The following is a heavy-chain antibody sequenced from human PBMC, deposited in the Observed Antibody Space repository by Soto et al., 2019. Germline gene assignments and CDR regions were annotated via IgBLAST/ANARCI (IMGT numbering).Heavy chain of an antibody. J-gene: IGHJ4*02. CDR3: ARDRNSNYYFDY. V-gene: IGHV1-46*03. Sequence: GASVTVSCKASAYTFTSYYMHWVRQATGQGLEWMGIINPSGGSTSYAQKFQGRVTMTRDTSTSTVYMELSSLRSEDTAVYYCARDRNSNYYFDYWGQGTLVTVSS. CDR2: INPSGGST. CDR1: AYTFTSYY. D-gene: IGHD4-4*01.